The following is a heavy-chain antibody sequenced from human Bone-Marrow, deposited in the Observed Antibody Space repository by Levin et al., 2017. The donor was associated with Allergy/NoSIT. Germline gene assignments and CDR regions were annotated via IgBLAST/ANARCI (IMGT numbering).Heavy chain of an antibody. V-gene: IGHV4-34*01. Sequence: NASETLSLTCAVYGGSFSGYYWSWIRQPPGKGLEWIGEINHSGSTNYNPSLKSRVTISVDTSKNQFSLKLSSVTAADTAVYYCARGSERYCTNGVCSPFDYWGQGTLVTVSS. CDR2: INHSGST. D-gene: IGHD2-8*01. CDR1: GGSFSGYY. CDR3: ARGSERYCTNGVCSPFDY. J-gene: IGHJ4*02.